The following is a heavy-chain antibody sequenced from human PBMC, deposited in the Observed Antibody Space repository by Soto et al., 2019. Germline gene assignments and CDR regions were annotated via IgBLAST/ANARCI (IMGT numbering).Heavy chain of an antibody. CDR1: GYSFTNYW. Sequence: GESLKISCKGSGYSFTNYWIGWVRQMPGKGLEWMGITYPPNSDTRYSPSFQGQVTISADKSISTAYLQWSSLQASDTAMYYCARHGYIGTGANYFDYWGQGIQVTVSS. D-gene: IGHD6-13*01. CDR2: TYPPNSDT. J-gene: IGHJ4*02. V-gene: IGHV5-51*01. CDR3: ARHGYIGTGANYFDY.